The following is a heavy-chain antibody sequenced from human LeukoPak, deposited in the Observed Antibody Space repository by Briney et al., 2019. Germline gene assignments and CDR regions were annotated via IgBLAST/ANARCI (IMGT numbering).Heavy chain of an antibody. CDR1: GFTFSSYE. D-gene: IGHD2-2*01. Sequence: PGGSLRLSCAASGFTFSSYELNWVRPAPAKGLEGVSYISSSGSTIYYADSVKGRFTISRDNAKNSLYLQMNSLRAEDTAVYYCARGSSSTNGFYGMDVWGQGTTVTVSS. J-gene: IGHJ6*02. CDR2: ISSSGSTI. CDR3: ARGSSSTNGFYGMDV. V-gene: IGHV3-48*03.